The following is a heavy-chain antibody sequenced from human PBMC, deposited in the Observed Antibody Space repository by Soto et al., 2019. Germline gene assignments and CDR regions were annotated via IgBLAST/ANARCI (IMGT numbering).Heavy chain of an antibody. CDR1: GYTFTDYH. CDR3: AREVGSDTLQPSYSWFGT. Sequence: QVQLVQSGAEVKKPGASVKVSCKASGYTFTDYHIHWVRQAPGQGLEFMGWINTNNGGAGSAQQFQGRVTVTRDTSITTVYMELINLRSDDTAVYYCAREVGSDTLQPSYSWFGTCGQGTLITVSS. D-gene: IGHD6-25*01. V-gene: IGHV1-2*02. CDR2: INTNNGGA. J-gene: IGHJ5*02.